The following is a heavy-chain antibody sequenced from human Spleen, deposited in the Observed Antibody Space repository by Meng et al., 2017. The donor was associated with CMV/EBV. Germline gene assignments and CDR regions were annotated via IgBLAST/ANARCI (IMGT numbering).Heavy chain of an antibody. CDR2: ISNSGRNK. J-gene: IGHJ6*02. V-gene: IGHV3-11*01. CDR1: GFTFSDYY. Sequence: GGSLRLSCAASGFTFSDYYMSWIRQAPGKGLEWISYISNSGRNKYYVDSVKGRFTISRDNAKNYLYLQMNSLKIEDTALYYCARVGLGMDVWGLGTTVTVSS. CDR3: ARVGLGMDV. D-gene: IGHD7-27*01.